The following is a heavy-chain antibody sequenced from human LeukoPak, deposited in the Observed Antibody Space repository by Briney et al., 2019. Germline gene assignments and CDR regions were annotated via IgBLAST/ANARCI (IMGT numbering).Heavy chain of an antibody. D-gene: IGHD1-14*01. Sequence: GGSLRLSCAASGFTFSSCGFNWARQAPGKGLEWVSSIGPTGTNRYYADSVGGRFTISRDNAKNSMYLPMDSLRDEDTAVYYCATETIGRHYDYWGQGTLLTVPS. CDR2: IGPTGTNR. CDR3: ATETIGRHYDY. V-gene: IGHV3-21*01. CDR1: GFTFSSCG. J-gene: IGHJ4*02.